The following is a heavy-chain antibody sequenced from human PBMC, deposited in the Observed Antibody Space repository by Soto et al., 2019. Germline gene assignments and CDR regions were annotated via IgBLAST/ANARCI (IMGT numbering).Heavy chain of an antibody. V-gene: IGHV4-31*03. CDR3: ARHLTPEYSSGWYALGDYYYYGMDV. CDR2: IYYSGST. CDR1: GGSISSGGYY. D-gene: IGHD6-19*01. Sequence: QVQLQESGPGLVKPSQTLSLTCTVSGGSISSGGYYWSWIRQHPGKGLEWIGYIYYSGSTYYNPSLKSRVTISVDTSKNQFSLKLSSVTAADTAVYYCARHLTPEYSSGWYALGDYYYYGMDVWGQGTTVTVSS. J-gene: IGHJ6*02.